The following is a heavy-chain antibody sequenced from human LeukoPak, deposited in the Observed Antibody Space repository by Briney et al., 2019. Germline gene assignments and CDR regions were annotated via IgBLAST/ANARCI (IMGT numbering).Heavy chain of an antibody. CDR3: ARDPRTRGFRELLIGTNWFDP. CDR2: ISSSSSYI. V-gene: IGHV3-21*01. Sequence: GGSLRLSCAASGFTFSSYAMSWVRQAPGKGLEWVSSISSSSSYIYYADSVKGRFTISRDNAKNSLYLQMNSLRAEDMAVYYCARDPRTRGFRELLIGTNWFDPWGQGTLVTVSS. J-gene: IGHJ5*02. CDR1: GFTFSSYA. D-gene: IGHD3-10*01.